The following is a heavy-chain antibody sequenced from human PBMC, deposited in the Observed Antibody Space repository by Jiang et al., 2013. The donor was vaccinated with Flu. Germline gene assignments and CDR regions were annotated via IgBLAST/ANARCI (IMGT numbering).Heavy chain of an antibody. CDR1: GYTFTSYG. CDR2: ISAYNGNT. D-gene: IGHD3-10*01. V-gene: IGHV1-18*01. Sequence: SVKVSCKASGYTFTSYGISWVRQAPGQGLEWMGWISAYNGNTNYAQKLRGRVTMTTDTSTSTAYMELRSLRSDDTAVYYCARTPRGPGYYYGMDVWGQGTTVTVSS. J-gene: IGHJ6*02. CDR3: ARTPRGPGYYYGMDV.